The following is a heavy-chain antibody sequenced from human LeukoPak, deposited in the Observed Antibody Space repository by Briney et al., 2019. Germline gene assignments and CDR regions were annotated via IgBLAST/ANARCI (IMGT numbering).Heavy chain of an antibody. CDR2: INPNSGNT. CDR3: ISDWLLFDS. V-gene: IGHV1-8*01. J-gene: IGHJ4*02. D-gene: IGHD6-19*01. CDR1: GSTFSSYD. Sequence: ASVKVSCKASGSTFSSYDINWVRQATGQGLEWMGWINPNSGNTGYAQKFQGRVTMTRDTSISTAYMELTSLRSEDTAVYYCISDWLLFDSWGQGTLVTVSS.